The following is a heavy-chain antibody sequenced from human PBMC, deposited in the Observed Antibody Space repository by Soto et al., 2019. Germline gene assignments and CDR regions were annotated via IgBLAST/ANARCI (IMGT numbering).Heavy chain of an antibody. Sequence: ASVKVSCKASGYTFSTYPISWVRQAPGQGLEWMGWIAADNGDTNYAQNFQGRVTMTTEKSTNTAYMEMRNLKFDDTAVYYCGRVAPCGDGHCYSRPLDYCGQGTLVTVSS. CDR1: GYTFSTYP. V-gene: IGHV1-18*01. CDR3: GRVAPCGDGHCYSRPLDY. D-gene: IGHD2-15*01. J-gene: IGHJ4*02. CDR2: IAADNGDT.